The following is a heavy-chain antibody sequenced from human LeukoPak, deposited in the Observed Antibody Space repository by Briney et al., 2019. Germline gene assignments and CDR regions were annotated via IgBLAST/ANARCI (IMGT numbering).Heavy chain of an antibody. Sequence: PGRSLRLSCAASGFTFSSYGMHWVRQAPGKGLEWVGRIKNKADGGTAEYAAPVKRRFTISRDDSKNTVYLQMNSLETEDTGMYYCSTEGLPGSFDYWGQGTLVTVSS. D-gene: IGHD4-11*01. CDR1: GFTFSSYG. CDR2: IKNKADGGTA. CDR3: STEGLPGSFDY. V-gene: IGHV3-15*01. J-gene: IGHJ4*02.